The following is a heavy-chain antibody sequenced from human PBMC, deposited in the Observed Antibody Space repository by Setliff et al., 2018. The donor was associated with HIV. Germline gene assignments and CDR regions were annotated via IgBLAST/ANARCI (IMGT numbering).Heavy chain of an antibody. D-gene: IGHD3-16*01. CDR1: GYTFIDYY. Sequence: GASVKVSCKASGYTFIDYYIHWVRQAPGRGLEWMGWINTDNGITEYAENFQGRVAMTRDTSMSTAYMELNRLTFDDTAVYYCARDPYDTSENPYDPWGQGTLVTV. V-gene: IGHV1-2*02. J-gene: IGHJ5*02. CDR2: INTDNGIT. CDR3: ARDPYDTSENPYDP.